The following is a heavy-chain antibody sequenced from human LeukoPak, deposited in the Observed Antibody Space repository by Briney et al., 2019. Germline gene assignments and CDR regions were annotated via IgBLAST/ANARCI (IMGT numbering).Heavy chain of an antibody. D-gene: IGHD2-15*01. CDR3: ARIIVVVVAANYYYYYMDV. J-gene: IGHJ6*03. V-gene: IGHV4-59*01. Sequence: SETLSLTCAVYGGSFSGYYWSWIRQPPGKGLEWIGYIYYSGSTNYNPSLKSRVTISVDTSKNQFSLKLSSVTAADTAVYYCARIIVVVVAANYYYYYMDVWGKGTTVTVSS. CDR1: GGSFSGYY. CDR2: IYYSGST.